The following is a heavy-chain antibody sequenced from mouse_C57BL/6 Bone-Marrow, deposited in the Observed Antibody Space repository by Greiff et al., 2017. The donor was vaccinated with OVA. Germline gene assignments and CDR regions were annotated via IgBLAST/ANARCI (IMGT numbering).Heavy chain of an antibody. CDR2: INPNNGGT. CDR1: GYTFTDYN. V-gene: IGHV1-18*01. D-gene: IGHD2-4*01. J-gene: IGHJ4*01. Sequence: VQLQQSGPELVKPGASVKIPCKASGYTFTDYNMDWVKQSHGKSLEWIGDINPNNGGTIYNQKFKGKATLTVDKSSSTAYMELRSLTSEDTAVYYCARRWGLRPYAMDYWGQGTSVTVSS. CDR3: ARRWGLRPYAMDY.